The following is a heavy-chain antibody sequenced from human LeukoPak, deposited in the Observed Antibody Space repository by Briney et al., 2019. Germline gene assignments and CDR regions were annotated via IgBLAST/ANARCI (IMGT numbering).Heavy chain of an antibody. CDR2: IYPGDSDT. CDR1: GYSFTSYW. V-gene: IGHV5-51*01. D-gene: IGHD6-13*01. CDR3: ARSRGRIAAAEDY. J-gene: IGHJ4*02. Sequence: GEPLKISCQGSGYSFTSYWIGGVRQMPGKDLEWLGIIYPGDSDTRYNPSFQGQVTISADKSISTAFLQWSSLKASDTAMYYCARSRGRIAAAEDYWGQGTLVTVSS.